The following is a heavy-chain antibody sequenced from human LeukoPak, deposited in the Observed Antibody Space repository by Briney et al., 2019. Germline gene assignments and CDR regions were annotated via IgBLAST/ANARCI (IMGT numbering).Heavy chain of an antibody. CDR1: GYTFTGYY. CDR2: INANSGDT. Sequence: ASVKVSCKTSGYTFTGYYLHWVRQAPRQGPEWMGWINANSGDTYYVQKSKGRITMTRDTSINTAYMELNRLISDDTAVYYCARVVDVGVPGFQHWGRGTLVTVSS. J-gene: IGHJ1*01. V-gene: IGHV1-2*02. CDR3: ARVVDVGVPGFQH. D-gene: IGHD1-26*01.